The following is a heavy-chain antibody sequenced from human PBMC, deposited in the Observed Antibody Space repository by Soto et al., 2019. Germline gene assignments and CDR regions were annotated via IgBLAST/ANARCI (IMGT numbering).Heavy chain of an antibody. CDR1: GYTFTSYG. D-gene: IGHD6-13*01. CDR3: VRRHVSATGIDWFDP. Sequence: ASVKVSCKASGYTFTSYGIHWVRQAPGQRLEWMGWINAANGDTKYSPKFQGRVTITRDTSASTAYMELSSLRSEDTAVYYCVRRHVSATGIDWFDPWGQGXLVTVSS. J-gene: IGHJ5*02. V-gene: IGHV1-3*01. CDR2: INAANGDT.